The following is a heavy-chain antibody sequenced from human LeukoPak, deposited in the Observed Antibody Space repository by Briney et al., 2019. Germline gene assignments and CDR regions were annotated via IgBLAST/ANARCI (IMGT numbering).Heavy chain of an antibody. CDR1: GYTLTRFD. CDR3: ARVPLFCSGGRCDITSGFDY. D-gene: IGHD2-15*01. V-gene: IGHV1-46*01. CDR2: INSYGGST. J-gene: IGHJ4*02. Sequence: ASVKVSCKASGYTLTRFDMHWVRQAPGQGLEGMGIINSYGGSTIYAQEFQGRVSMTSDTSTSTVYMELRSLTSEDTAVYYCARVPLFCSGGRCDITSGFDYWGQGTLVTVSS.